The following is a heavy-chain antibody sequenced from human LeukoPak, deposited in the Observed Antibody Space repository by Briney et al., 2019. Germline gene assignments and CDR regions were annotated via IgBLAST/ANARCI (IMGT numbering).Heavy chain of an antibody. CDR2: ISWNSASI. V-gene: IGHV3-9*03. J-gene: IGHJ4*02. Sequence: GGSLRLSCAASGFTFDDYSMHWVRQAPGKGLEWASGISWNSASIDYADSVKGRFTISRDNAKKSLYLQMNSLIPEDMALYYCAKGPYGSGSYYFDFWGQGTLVTVSS. CDR1: GFTFDDYS. D-gene: IGHD3-10*01. CDR3: AKGPYGSGSYYFDF.